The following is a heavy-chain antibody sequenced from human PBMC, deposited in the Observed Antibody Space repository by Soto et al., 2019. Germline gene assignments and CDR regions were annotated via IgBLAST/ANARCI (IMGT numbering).Heavy chain of an antibody. CDR2: IKFDGSEK. D-gene: IGHD2-2*01. CDR3: VKDGGYCSSATCYSPRNHYFDA. CDR1: GFEFSVDW. J-gene: IGHJ5*02. Sequence: LRLCCAASGFEFSVDWMSCVRQAPGKGPEWVANIKFDGSEKQYVDSVKGRFTISRDNARNSVFLQMNSLRAGDTAVYYCVKDGGYCSSATCYSPRNHYFDAWGQATLVTVSS. V-gene: IGHV3-7*05.